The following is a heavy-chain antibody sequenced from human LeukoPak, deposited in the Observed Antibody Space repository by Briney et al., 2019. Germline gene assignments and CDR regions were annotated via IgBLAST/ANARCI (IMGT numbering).Heavy chain of an antibody. Sequence: GGSLRLSCAASGFTFSSYAMHWVRQAPGKGLEWVAVIWYDGSNKYYADSVKGRFTISRDNPKNTLYVQMNSLRAEDTAVYYCARGRGADYGGNSGYFDYWGQGTLVTVSS. CDR2: IWYDGSNK. J-gene: IGHJ4*02. V-gene: IGHV3-33*08. D-gene: IGHD4-23*01. CDR3: ARGRGADYGGNSGYFDY. CDR1: GFTFSSYA.